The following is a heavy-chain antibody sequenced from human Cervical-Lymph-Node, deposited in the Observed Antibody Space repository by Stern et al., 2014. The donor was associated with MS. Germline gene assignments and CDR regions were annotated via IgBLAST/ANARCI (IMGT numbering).Heavy chain of an antibody. Sequence: EMQLVESGAEVKKPGESLKISCKGSGYITNYWIGWVRQMPGKGLEWMGIIYPGDSDTTYSPSFQGQVTISADKSISTAYLQLSSLKASDTAMYYCAGAWTKYDAFDIWGQGTMVTVSS. CDR3: AGAWTKYDAFDI. CDR2: IYPGDSDT. D-gene: IGHD2-21*02. V-gene: IGHV5-51*01. CDR1: GYITNYW. J-gene: IGHJ3*02.